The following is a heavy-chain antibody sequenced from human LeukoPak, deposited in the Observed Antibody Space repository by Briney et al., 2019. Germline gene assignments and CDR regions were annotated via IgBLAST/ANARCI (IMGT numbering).Heavy chain of an antibody. CDR1: GFTFSNYG. D-gene: IGHD2-15*01. J-gene: IGHJ4*02. V-gene: IGHV3-30*18. Sequence: PGRSLRLSCAASGFTFSNYGMHWVRQAPGKGLEWVVVISHDGSNNNYADSVKGQFTISRDNSKNTLYLQMNSLRPEDTAVYYCAKVRVGTAHFDYWGQGTLVTVSS. CDR3: AKVRVGTAHFDY. CDR2: ISHDGSNN.